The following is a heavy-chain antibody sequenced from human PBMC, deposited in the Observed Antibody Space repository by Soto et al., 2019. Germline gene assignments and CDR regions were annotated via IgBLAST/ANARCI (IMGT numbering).Heavy chain of an antibody. CDR3: AHRVLRTVFGLVTTTAIYFDF. V-gene: IGHV2-5*02. CDR1: GFSLTTSGVG. D-gene: IGHD3-3*01. Sequence: QITLNESGPTQVKPRQTLTLTCTFSGFSLTTSGVGVGWIRQSPGKAPEWLALIYWDDDKRYSPSLKSRLTITKDTSKNQVALTMADLDPADTATYDCAHRVLRTVFGLVTTTAIYFDFWGQGTPVAVSS. CDR2: IYWDDDK. J-gene: IGHJ4*02.